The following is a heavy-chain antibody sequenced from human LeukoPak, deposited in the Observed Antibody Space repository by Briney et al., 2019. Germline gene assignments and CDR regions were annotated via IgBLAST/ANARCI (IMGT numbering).Heavy chain of an antibody. CDR2: INHSGST. J-gene: IGHJ6*02. Sequence: PSETLSLTCAVYGGSFSGYYWSWIRQPPGKGLEWIGEINHSGSTNYNPSLKSRVTISVDTSKNQFSLKLSSVTAADTAVYYCARGGYCSSTSCFTIWNYYYYGMDVWGQGTTVTVSS. V-gene: IGHV4-34*01. CDR1: GGSFSGYY. D-gene: IGHD2-2*01. CDR3: ARGGYCSSTSCFTIWNYYYYGMDV.